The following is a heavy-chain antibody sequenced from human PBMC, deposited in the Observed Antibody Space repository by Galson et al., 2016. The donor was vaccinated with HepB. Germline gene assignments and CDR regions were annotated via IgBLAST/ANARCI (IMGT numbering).Heavy chain of an antibody. J-gene: IGHJ6*02. CDR3: AGYNYYAMDV. CDR1: GFTFSDYW. Sequence: SLRLSCAASGFTFSDYWMHWVRQAPGKGLVWVSRINSDGSSTSYADSVKGRFTISRDNAKNTVYLQMNSFRVEDTAVYYCAGYNYYAMDVWGQGTTVTVSS. CDR2: INSDGSST. V-gene: IGHV3-74*01.